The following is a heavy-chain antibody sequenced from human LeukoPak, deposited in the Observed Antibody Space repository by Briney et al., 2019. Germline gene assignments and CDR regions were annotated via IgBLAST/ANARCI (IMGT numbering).Heavy chain of an antibody. V-gene: IGHV1-3*01. CDR1: GYTFTSYA. CDR3: ARSRVEMATRGSMDV. CDR2: INAGNGNT. J-gene: IGHJ6*02. Sequence: ASVKVSCKASGYTFTSYAMHWVRQAPGQRLEWMGWINAGNGNTKYSQKFQGRVTITRDTSASTAYMELSSLRSEDTAVYYCARSRVEMATRGSMDVWGQGTTVTVSS. D-gene: IGHD5-24*01.